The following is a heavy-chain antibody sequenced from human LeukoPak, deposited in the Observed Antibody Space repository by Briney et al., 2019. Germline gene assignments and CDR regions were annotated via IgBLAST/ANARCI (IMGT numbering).Heavy chain of an antibody. D-gene: IGHD2-2*01. Sequence: PGGSLRLSCAASGFTFSSYAMSWVRQAPGKGLEWVSAISGSGGSTYYADSVKGRFTISRDNSKNMLYLQMNSLRAEDTAAYYCAKDRWRVVPAATFDYWGQGTLVTVSS. V-gene: IGHV3-23*01. CDR3: AKDRWRVVPAATFDY. CDR2: ISGSGGST. J-gene: IGHJ4*02. CDR1: GFTFSSYA.